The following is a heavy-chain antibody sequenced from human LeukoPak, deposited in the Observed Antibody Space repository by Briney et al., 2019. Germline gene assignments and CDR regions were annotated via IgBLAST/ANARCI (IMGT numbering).Heavy chain of an antibody. V-gene: IGHV3-30-3*01. D-gene: IGHD3-22*01. Sequence: GGSLRLSCAASGFTFSSYPMHWVRQAPGKGLEWVAVISYDGTNKYYADSVKGRLTISRDNAKNALYLQMNSLRAEDTAVYYCARDKDYYDSIGGFDYWGQGTLVTVSS. CDR2: ISYDGTNK. J-gene: IGHJ4*02. CDR1: GFTFSSYP. CDR3: ARDKDYYDSIGGFDY.